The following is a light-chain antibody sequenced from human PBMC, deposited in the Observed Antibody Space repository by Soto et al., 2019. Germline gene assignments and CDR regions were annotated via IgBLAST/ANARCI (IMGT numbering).Light chain of an antibody. V-gene: IGKV4-1*01. CDR2: WAS. CDR1: QSVLYSSNNKNY. CDR3: QQYNRTPTYP. Sequence: DIVMTQSPDSLAVSLGERATINCKSSQSVLYSSNNKNYLAWYQQRPGQPPRLLIYWASTRESGVPDRFSGSGSGTDFTLTISNLQAEDVAVYYCQQYNRTPTYPFGQGTKLEIK. J-gene: IGKJ2*01.